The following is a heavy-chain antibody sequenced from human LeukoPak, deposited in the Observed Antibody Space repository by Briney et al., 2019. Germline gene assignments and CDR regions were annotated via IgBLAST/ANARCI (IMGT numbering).Heavy chain of an antibody. CDR3: AREPRITMVRGVIIGYFDY. V-gene: IGHV4-31*03. CDR2: IYYSGST. D-gene: IGHD3-10*01. CDR1: GGSISSGGYY. Sequence: SETLSLTCTVSGGSISSGGYYWSWIRQHPGKGLEWIGYIYYSGSTYYNPSLKSRVTISVDTSKNQFSLKLSSVTAAGTAVYYCAREPRITMVRGVIIGYFDYWGQGTLVTVSS. J-gene: IGHJ4*02.